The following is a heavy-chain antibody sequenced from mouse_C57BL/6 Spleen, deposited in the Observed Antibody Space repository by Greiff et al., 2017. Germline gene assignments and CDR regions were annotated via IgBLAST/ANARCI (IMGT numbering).Heavy chain of an antibody. CDR3: AREGYYVGDY. CDR1: GYTFTSYW. J-gene: IGHJ4*01. CDR2: IDPSDSET. D-gene: IGHD2-3*01. Sequence: QVQLQHPGAELVRPGSSVKLSCKASGYTFTSYWMHWVKQRPIQGLEWIGNIDPSDSETHYNQKFKDKATLTVDKSSSTAYMQLSSLTSEDSAVYYGAREGYYVGDYWGQGTSVTVSS. V-gene: IGHV1-52*01.